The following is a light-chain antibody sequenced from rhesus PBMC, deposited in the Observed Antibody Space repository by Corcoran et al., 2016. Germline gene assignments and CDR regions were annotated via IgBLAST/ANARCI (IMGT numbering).Light chain of an antibody. CDR3: QQCFGVPPT. V-gene: IGKV1-74*01. J-gene: IGKJ4*01. CDR2: KAS. Sequence: DIQMTQSPSSLSASIGERVTVTCRASENVNNHLNWYQQKPGKAPKFLINKASKLQDGVPSRFSGSGSGTDYTFPISSLQGEGVSTNNYQQCFGVPPTFGGGTKVDLK. CDR1: ENVNNH.